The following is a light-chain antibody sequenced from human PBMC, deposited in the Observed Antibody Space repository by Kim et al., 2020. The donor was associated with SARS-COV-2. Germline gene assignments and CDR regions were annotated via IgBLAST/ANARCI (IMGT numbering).Light chain of an antibody. J-gene: IGLJ1*01. V-gene: IGLV2-14*03. CDR1: TSDVGSYNY. CDR2: GVS. Sequence: QSALTQPASVSGSPGQSITISCTGTTSDVGSYNYVSWYQQHPGKAPKLMIYGVSYRPSGVSNRFSGSKSGNTASLTISGLQAEDEADYYCSSYTSSSTLEVFGTGTKVTVL. CDR3: SSYTSSSTLEV.